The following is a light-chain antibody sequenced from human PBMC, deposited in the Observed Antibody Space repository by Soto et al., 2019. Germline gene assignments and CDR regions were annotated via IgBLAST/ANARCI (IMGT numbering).Light chain of an antibody. V-gene: IGKV3-11*01. CDR1: HNVNSF. J-gene: IGKJ5*01. CDR3: QEGSNWPPPIT. Sequence: VLTQSPATLSLSPGETATLSCRASHNVNSFLAWYQQRPGQAPRLLIYDASNRATGIPARFSGSGSGTDFTLTISGLEPEDFAVYYCQEGSNWPPPITFGQGTRLEIK. CDR2: DAS.